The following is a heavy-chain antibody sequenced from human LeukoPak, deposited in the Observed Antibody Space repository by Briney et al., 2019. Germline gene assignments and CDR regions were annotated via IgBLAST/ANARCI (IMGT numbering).Heavy chain of an antibody. V-gene: IGHV3-23*01. Sequence: GGSLRLSCAASGFTFYNYAMTWVRQAPGKGLEWVSTIGNNGANTYYADSVKGRFTISRDNSQNTLSLQMNSLRDEDTAKYYCAGIHGRGTTCSQIDYWGQGTLVTVSS. D-gene: IGHD1-14*01. J-gene: IGHJ4*02. CDR2: IGNNGANT. CDR3: AGIHGRGTTCSQIDY. CDR1: GFTFYNYA.